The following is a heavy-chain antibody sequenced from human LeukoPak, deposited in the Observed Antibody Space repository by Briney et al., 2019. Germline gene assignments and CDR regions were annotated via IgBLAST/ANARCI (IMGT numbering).Heavy chain of an antibody. V-gene: IGHV3-30*18. Sequence: GRSLRLSCAASGFTFSSYGMHWVRQAPGKGLEWVAVISYDGSNKYYADFVKSRFTISRDNSKNTLYLQMNSLRAEDTAVYYCAKGGLVTMPYYYDSSGYPDYWGQGALVTVSS. CDR1: GFTFSSYG. J-gene: IGHJ4*02. D-gene: IGHD3-22*01. CDR3: AKGGLVTMPYYYDSSGYPDY. CDR2: ISYDGSNK.